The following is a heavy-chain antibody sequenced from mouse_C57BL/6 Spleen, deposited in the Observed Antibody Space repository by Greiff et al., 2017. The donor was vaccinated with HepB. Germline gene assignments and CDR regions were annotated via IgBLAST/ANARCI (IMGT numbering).Heavy chain of an antibody. J-gene: IGHJ2*01. V-gene: IGHV1-26*01. CDR3: ARVVVAWYFDY. Sequence: VQLQQSGPELVKPGASVKISCKASGYTFTDYYMNWVKQSHGKSLEWIGDINPNNGGTSYNQKFKGKATLTVDKSSSTAYMELRSLTSEDSAVYYCARVVVAWYFDYWGQGTTLTVSS. CDR2: INPNNGGT. CDR1: GYTFTDYY. D-gene: IGHD1-1*01.